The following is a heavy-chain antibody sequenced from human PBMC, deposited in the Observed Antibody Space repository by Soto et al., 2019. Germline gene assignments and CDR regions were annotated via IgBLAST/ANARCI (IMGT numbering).Heavy chain of an antibody. V-gene: IGHV4-31*03. J-gene: IGHJ5*02. CDR3: ARGFTVTTSINWFDP. CDR2: IYYSGST. CDR1: GGSISSGGYY. D-gene: IGHD4-17*01. Sequence: QVQLQESGPGLVKPSQTLSLTCTVSGGSISSGGYYWSWIRQHPGKGLEWIGYIYYSGSTYYNPSRRSRVTISVDTSKNQVSLKLSSVTAADTAVYYCARGFTVTTSINWFDPWGQGTLVTVSS.